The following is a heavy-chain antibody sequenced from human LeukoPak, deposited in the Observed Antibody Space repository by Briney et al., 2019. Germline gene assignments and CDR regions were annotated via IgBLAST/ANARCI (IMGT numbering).Heavy chain of an antibody. Sequence: SVKVSCKASGGTFSSYAISWVRQAPGQGLEWMGGIIPIFGTANYAQKFQGRVTITADKSTSTAYMELSSLRSDDTAVYYCARTSSAYDAFDIWGQGTMVTVSS. CDR3: ARTSSAYDAFDI. CDR2: IIPIFGTA. V-gene: IGHV1-69*06. CDR1: GGTFSSYA. J-gene: IGHJ3*02. D-gene: IGHD3-22*01.